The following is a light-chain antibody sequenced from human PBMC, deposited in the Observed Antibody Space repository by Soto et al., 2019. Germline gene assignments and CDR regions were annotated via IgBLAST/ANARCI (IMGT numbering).Light chain of an antibody. CDR2: AAS. CDR3: QQYNTYPCT. Sequence: DIQMTQSPSTLFAFICGGVPIACRANQSISSWLAWYQQKPGKAPNLLIHAASHLDSGVPSRFSGSRSGTEFTLTISSLQPDDFATYYCQQYNTYPCTFGQGTKVDIK. CDR1: QSISSW. J-gene: IGKJ1*01. V-gene: IGKV1-5*03.